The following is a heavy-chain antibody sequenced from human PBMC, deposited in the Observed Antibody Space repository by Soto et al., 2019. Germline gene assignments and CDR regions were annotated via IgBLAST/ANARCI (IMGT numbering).Heavy chain of an antibody. J-gene: IGHJ4*02. V-gene: IGHV1-2*02. CDR3: ARDLFSDGPIY. Sequence: ASVKVSCKASGYTFTGYYMHWVRQAPGQGLEWMGWINPNSGGTNCAQKFQGRVTMTRDTSISTAYMELSRLRSDDTAVYYCARDLFSDGPIYCGQGTLLTVSS. CDR1: GYTFTGYY. CDR2: INPNSGGT.